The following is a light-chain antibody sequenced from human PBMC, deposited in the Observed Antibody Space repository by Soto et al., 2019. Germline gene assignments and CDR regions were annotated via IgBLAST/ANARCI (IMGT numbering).Light chain of an antibody. CDR3: QHYTNWPLT. CDR2: DAS. CDR1: HSVDSR. J-gene: IGKJ4*01. V-gene: IGKV3-15*01. Sequence: EIVMTQSPATLSMSPGERATLSCRASHSVDSRLAWYQQKPGQAPRLLIYDASTRATGLPARFSGSRSGTEFTLTISSLQSEDFAVYYCQHYTNWPLTFGGGTKVEIK.